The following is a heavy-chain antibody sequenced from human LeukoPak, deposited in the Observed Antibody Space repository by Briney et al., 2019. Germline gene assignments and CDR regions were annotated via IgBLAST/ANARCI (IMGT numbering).Heavy chain of an antibody. V-gene: IGHV3-74*01. Sequence: QAGGSLRLSCAASGFTFRSYSMHWVRQAPGKGLVWVSRINSDGSTTSYADSVKGRFTISRDNAKNTLYLQMNSLRGEDTAVYYCTRSDWFDPWGQGTLVTVTS. CDR2: INSDGSTT. J-gene: IGHJ5*02. CDR3: TRSDWFDP. CDR1: GFTFRSYS.